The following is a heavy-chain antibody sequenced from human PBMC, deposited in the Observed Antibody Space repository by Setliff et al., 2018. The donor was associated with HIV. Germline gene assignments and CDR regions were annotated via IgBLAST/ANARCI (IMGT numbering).Heavy chain of an antibody. CDR2: ISFSGNTI. Sequence: PGGSLRLSCAASGFIFSDYYVSWIRQAPGKGLEWVAYISFSGNTIYYTDSVKGRFTISRDNAGNSLFLQMNSLRADDTAVYYCARDNIIWSKDYWGQGTLVTVSS. D-gene: IGHD3-10*01. CDR3: ARDNIIWSKDY. CDR1: GFIFSDYY. J-gene: IGHJ4*02. V-gene: IGHV3-11*01.